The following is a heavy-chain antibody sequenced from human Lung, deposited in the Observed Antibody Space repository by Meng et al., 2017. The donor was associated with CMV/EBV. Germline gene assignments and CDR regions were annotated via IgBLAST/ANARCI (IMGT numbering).Heavy chain of an antibody. Sequence: SSVNVSCQASVGTLSSYSISWVRQAPGQGLEWMGGIFPIFGTANYAQKFQGRVTITTDESTSTAYMDLGSLRSEDPAVYYCARGALLEWLWGWGYYYYGMDVWGQGTTVTVSS. CDR1: VGTLSSYS. CDR2: IFPIFGTA. D-gene: IGHD3-3*01. V-gene: IGHV1-69*05. J-gene: IGHJ6*02. CDR3: ARGALLEWLWGWGYYYYGMDV.